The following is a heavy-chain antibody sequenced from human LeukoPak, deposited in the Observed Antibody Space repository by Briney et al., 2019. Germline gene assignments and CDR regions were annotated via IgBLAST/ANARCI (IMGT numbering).Heavy chain of an antibody. J-gene: IGHJ6*02. CDR1: GGTFSSYA. D-gene: IGHD2-15*01. V-gene: IGHV1-69*13. CDR3: ARDRDIVVVVAATGYSYAYSMDV. Sequence: SVKVSCKASGGTFSSYAISWVRQARGQGLEWMGGIIPIFGTANYAQKFQGRVTITADESTSTAYMALSSLRSEDTAVYCCARDRDIVVVVAATGYSYAYSMDVWGQGTTVTVSS. CDR2: IIPIFGTA.